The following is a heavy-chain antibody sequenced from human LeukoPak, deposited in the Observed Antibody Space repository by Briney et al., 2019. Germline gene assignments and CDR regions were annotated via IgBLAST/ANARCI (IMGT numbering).Heavy chain of an antibody. CDR1: GFTFSSYA. J-gene: IGHJ6*03. CDR2: ISGSGGST. CDR3: AKLPLVDFWSGYYSINYYYMDV. Sequence: GGSLRLSCAASGFTFSSYAMSWVRQAPGKGLEWVSAISGSGGSTYYADSVKGRFTISRDNSKNTLYLQMNSLRAEDAAVYYCAKLPLVDFWSGYYSINYYYMDVWGKGTTVTVSS. D-gene: IGHD3-3*01. V-gene: IGHV3-23*01.